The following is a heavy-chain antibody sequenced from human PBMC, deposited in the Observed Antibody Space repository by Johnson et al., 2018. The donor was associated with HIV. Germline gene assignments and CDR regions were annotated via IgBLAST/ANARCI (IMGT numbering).Heavy chain of an antibody. CDR2: ISNTGDSP. CDR3: ARARAKVVAGLDAFDI. D-gene: IGHD6-19*01. Sequence: VQLVESGGGVVQPGRSLRLSCAASGFTVSSNYMSWVRQAPGKGLEYVSSISNTGDSPYYANSVKGRFTISRDNSKNTLYLQMGSLRVEDMATYYCARARAKVVAGLDAFDIWGQGTMVTVSS. V-gene: IGHV3-64*01. J-gene: IGHJ3*02. CDR1: GFTVSSNY.